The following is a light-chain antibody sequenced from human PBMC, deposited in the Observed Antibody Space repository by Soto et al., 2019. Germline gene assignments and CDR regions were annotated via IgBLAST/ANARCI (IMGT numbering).Light chain of an antibody. Sequence: MSQDRFCLFASKGDRDNNTFQASQNINNYLNWYQQKPGRAPKLLIYDASNLEAGVPSRFRGSGSGTDFTFTISRLQPEDIATYYCQQYENLPTSGQGTRLEIK. CDR3: QQYENLPT. CDR1: QNINNY. J-gene: IGKJ5*01. V-gene: IGKV1-33*01. CDR2: DAS.